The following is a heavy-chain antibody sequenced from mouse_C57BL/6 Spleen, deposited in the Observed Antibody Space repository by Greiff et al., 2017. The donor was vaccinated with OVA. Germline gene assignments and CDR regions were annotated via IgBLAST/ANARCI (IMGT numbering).Heavy chain of an antibody. D-gene: IGHD1-1*01. V-gene: IGHV1-5*01. CDR3: TRWGKLLHWYFDV. Sequence: EVQLQQSGTVLARPGASVKMSCKTSGYTFTSYWMHWVKQRPGQGLEWIGAIYPGNSDTSYNQKFKGKAKLTAVTSASTAYMELSSLENEDSAVYYCTRWGKLLHWYFDVWGTGTTVTVSS. CDR1: GYTFTSYW. CDR2: IYPGNSDT. J-gene: IGHJ1*03.